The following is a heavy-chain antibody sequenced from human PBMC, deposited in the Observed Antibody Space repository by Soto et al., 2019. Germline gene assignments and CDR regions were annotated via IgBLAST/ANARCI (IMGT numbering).Heavy chain of an antibody. CDR2: ISYDGSNK. D-gene: IGHD6-6*01. J-gene: IGHJ5*02. CDR1: GVTFSSYG. Sequence: GGSLRLSCAASGVTFSSYGMHWVRQAPGKGLEWVAVISYDGSNKYYADSVKGRFTISRDNSKNTLYLQMNSLRAEDTAVYYCAKEKRAKKGIAPRPNWSDPRGQGPLLTVSS. CDR3: AKEKRAKKGIAPRPNWSDP. V-gene: IGHV3-30*18.